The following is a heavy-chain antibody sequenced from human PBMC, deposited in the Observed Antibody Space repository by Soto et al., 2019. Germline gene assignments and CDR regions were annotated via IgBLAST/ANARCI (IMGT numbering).Heavy chain of an antibody. Sequence: QVQLVQSGAEVKKPGSSVKVSCKASGGTFGNFTISWVRQAPGQGLEWMGGIIPLFQTANYALKFQGRVKITSDESTTTAYMELNGLRSDDTAVYDCASWSHWNTLYYSAMDVWGQGITVIVSS. V-gene: IGHV1-69*01. D-gene: IGHD1-1*01. CDR1: GGTFGNFT. J-gene: IGHJ6*02. CDR3: ASWSHWNTLYYSAMDV. CDR2: IIPLFQTA.